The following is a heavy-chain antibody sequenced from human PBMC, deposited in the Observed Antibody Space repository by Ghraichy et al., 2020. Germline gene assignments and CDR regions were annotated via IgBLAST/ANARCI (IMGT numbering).Heavy chain of an antibody. J-gene: IGHJ4*02. Sequence: SETLSLTCAVYGGSFSGYYWSWIRQPPAKGLEWIGEINHSGSTNYNPTLKSRVTISVDTSKNQFSLKLSSVTAADTAVYYCARVPIITGTTGPLDFWGQGTLVTVSS. D-gene: IGHD1-7*01. CDR1: GGSFSGYY. V-gene: IGHV4-34*01. CDR2: INHSGST. CDR3: ARVPIITGTTGPLDF.